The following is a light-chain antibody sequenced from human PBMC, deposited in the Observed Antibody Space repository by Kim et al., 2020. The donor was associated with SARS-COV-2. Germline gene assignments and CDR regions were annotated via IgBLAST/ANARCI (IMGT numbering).Light chain of an antibody. J-gene: IGKJ1*01. Sequence: EIVMTQSPATLSVSPGERATLSCRASQSLTNSYLAWYQQKPGQAPRLLIYGVSTRATGIPARFSGSGSGTEFTLTISSLQSEDSAVYYCEQYDNGWTFGQGTKVDIK. CDR3: EQYDNGWT. CDR2: GVS. CDR1: QSLTNSY. V-gene: IGKV3-15*01.